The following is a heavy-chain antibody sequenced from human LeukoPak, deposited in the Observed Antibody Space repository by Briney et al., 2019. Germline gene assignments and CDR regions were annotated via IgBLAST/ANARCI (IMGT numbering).Heavy chain of an antibody. J-gene: IGHJ4*02. CDR3: ARPETYYDILTGYYLPGIDY. Sequence: GGSLRLSCAASGFTFSSYAMHWVRQAPGKGLEWVAVISYDGSNKYYADSVKGRFTISRDNSKNTLYLQMNSLRAEDTAVYYCARPETYYDILTGYYLPGIDYWGQRTLVTVSS. V-gene: IGHV3-30*04. CDR1: GFTFSSYA. CDR2: ISYDGSNK. D-gene: IGHD3-9*01.